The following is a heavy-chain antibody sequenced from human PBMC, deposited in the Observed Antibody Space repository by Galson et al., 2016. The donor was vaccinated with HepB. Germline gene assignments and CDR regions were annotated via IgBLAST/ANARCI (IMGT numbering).Heavy chain of an antibody. CDR3: ASSGYSSSWYFSGFDP. D-gene: IGHD6-13*01. J-gene: IGHJ5*02. V-gene: IGHV4-31*03. CDR1: GGSISSHDYY. CDR2: IYYSGST. Sequence: TLSLTCTVSGGSISSHDYYWNWIRQHPGKGLEWIGYIYYSGSTYYNPSLKSRVTISVDTSKNQFSLKLSSVTAADTAVYYCASSGYSSSWYFSGFDPWGQGTLVTVSS.